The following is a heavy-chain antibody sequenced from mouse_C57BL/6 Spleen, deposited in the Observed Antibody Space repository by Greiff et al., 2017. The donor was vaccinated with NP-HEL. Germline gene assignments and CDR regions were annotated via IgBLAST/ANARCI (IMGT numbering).Heavy chain of an antibody. D-gene: IGHD2-4*01. CDR1: GFPFSDYY. CDR3: ARHLYYDYYYYAMDY. Sequence: VKLMESGGGLVQPGGSLKLSCAASGFPFSDYYMYWVRQTPEKRLEWVAYICNGGGSTYYPETVKGRFTITRDNAKNTRYLQMSRLKSEDTAMYYCARHLYYDYYYYAMDYWGQGTSVTVSS. CDR2: ICNGGGST. J-gene: IGHJ4*01. V-gene: IGHV5-12*01.